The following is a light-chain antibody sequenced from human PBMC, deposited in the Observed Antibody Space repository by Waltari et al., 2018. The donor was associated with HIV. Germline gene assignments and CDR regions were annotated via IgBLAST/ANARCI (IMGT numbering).Light chain of an antibody. CDR1: DLNDSKY. CDR2: EVT. CDR3: TSYISGTTPV. V-gene: IGLV2-14*01. J-gene: IGLJ2*01. Sequence: QSALTQPASVSGSPGQSITISCDLNDSKYVSWYQRHPGKAPKVIIYEVTNRPSGLSNRFSGSKSGNTATLTISGLQPEDEADYFCTSYISGTTPVFGRGTRVTVL.